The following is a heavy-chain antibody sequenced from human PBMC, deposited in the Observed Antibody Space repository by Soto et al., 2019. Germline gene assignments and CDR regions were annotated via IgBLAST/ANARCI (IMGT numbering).Heavy chain of an antibody. CDR3: AKEGRYSSSRGYFDY. D-gene: IGHD6-13*01. J-gene: IGHJ4*02. V-gene: IGHV3-23*01. CDR2: ISGSGGST. CDR1: GFTFSSYG. Sequence: EVQLLESGGGLVQPGGSLRLSCAASGFTFSSYGMSWFRQAPGKGLEWVSGISGSGGSTYYADSVKGRFTISRDKPKNTLYLQMNSLRAEDTAVYYCAKEGRYSSSRGYFDYWGQGTLVTVSS.